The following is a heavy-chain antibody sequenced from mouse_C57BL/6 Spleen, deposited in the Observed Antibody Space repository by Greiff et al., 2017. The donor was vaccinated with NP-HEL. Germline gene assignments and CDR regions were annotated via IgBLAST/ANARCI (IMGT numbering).Heavy chain of an antibody. J-gene: IGHJ4*01. V-gene: IGHV1-76*01. Sequence: VQLKESGAELVRPGASVKLSCKASGYTFTDYYINWVKQRPGQGLEWIARIYPGSGNTYYNEKFKGKATLTAEKSSSTAYMQLSSLTSEDSAVYFCARYDYYAMDYWGQGTSVTVSS. CDR2: IYPGSGNT. CDR3: ARYDYYAMDY. CDR1: GYTFTDYY.